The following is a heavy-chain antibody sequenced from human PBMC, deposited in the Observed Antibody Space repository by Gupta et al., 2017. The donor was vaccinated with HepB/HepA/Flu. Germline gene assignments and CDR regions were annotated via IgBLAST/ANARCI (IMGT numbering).Heavy chain of an antibody. Sequence: QLQLQESGPGLVKPSETLSLTCTVSGASISTNDYYWGWIRQPPGKGLEWIGNIFYRGSTYYNPSLKSRVTISVDTSKNQYSLKLSSVTAADTAVYYCARISGSYYLEDYWGQGALVTVSS. CDR1: GASISTNDYY. J-gene: IGHJ4*02. V-gene: IGHV4-39*01. CDR3: ARISGSYYLEDY. D-gene: IGHD1-26*01. CDR2: IFYRGST.